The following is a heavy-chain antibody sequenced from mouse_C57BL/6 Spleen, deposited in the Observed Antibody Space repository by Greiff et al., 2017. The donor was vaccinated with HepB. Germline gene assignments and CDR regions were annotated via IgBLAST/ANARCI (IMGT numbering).Heavy chain of an antibody. CDR1: GYTFNDYN. J-gene: IGHJ4*01. CDR3: ASRLGGAMDY. Sequence: VQLKQSGPELVKPGASVKIPCKASGYTFNDYNMDWVKQSHGKSLEWIGDINPNNGGTIYNQKFKGKATLTVDKSSSTAYMELRSLTSEDTAVYYCASRLGGAMDYWGQGTSVTVSS. CDR2: INPNNGGT. D-gene: IGHD2-4*01. V-gene: IGHV1-18*01.